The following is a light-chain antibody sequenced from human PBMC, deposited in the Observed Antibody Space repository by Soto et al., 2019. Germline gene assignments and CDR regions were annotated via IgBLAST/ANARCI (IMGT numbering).Light chain of an antibody. Sequence: ENVLTQSPGTLSLSPGETATLSCRASQSVSSTYLAWYQQKPGPAPRLLIYSASSRATGIPDRFSGSGSGTDFTLTISRLEPEDFAVYYCQHYVRVTWTLGRGPKVDIK. CDR1: QSVSSTY. V-gene: IGKV3-20*01. CDR2: SAS. J-gene: IGKJ1*01. CDR3: QHYVRVTWT.